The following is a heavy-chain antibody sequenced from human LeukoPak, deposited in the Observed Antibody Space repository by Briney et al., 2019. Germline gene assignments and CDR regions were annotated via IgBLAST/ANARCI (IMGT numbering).Heavy chain of an antibody. V-gene: IGHV4-59*01. CDR2: IYYSGST. Sequence: PSETLSLTCSVSGGSISSYYWSWIRPPPGKGLEWIGYIYYSGSTNYNPSLKSRVTISVDTSKNQFSLKLSSVTAADTAVYYCARVAGYNYLDYWGQGALVTVSS. J-gene: IGHJ4*02. D-gene: IGHD5-24*01. CDR1: GGSISSYY. CDR3: ARVAGYNYLDY.